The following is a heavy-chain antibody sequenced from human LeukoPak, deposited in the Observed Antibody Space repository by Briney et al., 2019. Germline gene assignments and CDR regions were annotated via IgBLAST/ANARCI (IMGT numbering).Heavy chain of an antibody. J-gene: IGHJ4*02. V-gene: IGHV1-8*01. CDR2: MNPNSGNT. D-gene: IGHD3-22*01. CDR1: GYTFTSYD. CDR3: ARGLSRYYYDSSGYSKPYYFDY. Sequence: ASVKVSCTASGYTFTSYDINWVRQATGQGLEWMGWMNPNSGNTGYAQKFQGRVTMTRNTSISTAYMELSSLRSEDTAVYYCARGLSRYYYDSSGYSKPYYFDYWGQGTLVTVSS.